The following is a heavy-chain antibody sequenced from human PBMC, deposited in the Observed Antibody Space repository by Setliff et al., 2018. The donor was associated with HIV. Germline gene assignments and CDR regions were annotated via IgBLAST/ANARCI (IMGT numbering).Heavy chain of an antibody. CDR2: IKGDGSDQ. CDR3: ATDGSAFDR. CDR1: GLSFSRYW. Sequence: PGGSLRLSCVASGLSFSRYWMSWVRQAPGKGLEWVANIKGDGSDQYYMDSVRGRFIISRDNAKKSVYLQMSSLRAEDTAVYYCATDGSAFDRWGQGTLVTVSS. D-gene: IGHD3-10*01. V-gene: IGHV3-7*03. J-gene: IGHJ4*02.